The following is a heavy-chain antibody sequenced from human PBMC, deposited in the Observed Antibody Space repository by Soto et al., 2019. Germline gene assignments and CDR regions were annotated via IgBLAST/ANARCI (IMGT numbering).Heavy chain of an antibody. CDR1: GYSFTSYW. J-gene: IGHJ6*02. CDR3: ARRITGPYGMDV. D-gene: IGHD1-20*01. V-gene: IGHV5-10-1*01. CDR2: IDPSDSYT. Sequence: GESLKISCKGSGYSFTSYWISWVRQMPGKGLEWMGRIDPSDSYTNYSPSFQGHVAISADKSISTAYLQWSSLKASDTAMYYCARRITGPYGMDVWGQGTTVTVSS.